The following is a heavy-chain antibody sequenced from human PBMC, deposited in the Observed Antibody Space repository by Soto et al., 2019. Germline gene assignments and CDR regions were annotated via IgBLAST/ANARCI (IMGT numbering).Heavy chain of an antibody. V-gene: IGHV3-33*01. CDR1: GFTFSSYG. CDR3: ARDLGLTGTTVEDY. CDR2: IWYDGSNK. D-gene: IGHD1-7*01. J-gene: IGHJ4*02. Sequence: PGGSLRLSCAASGFTFSSYGMHWVRQAPGKGLEWVAVIWYDGSNKYYADSVKGRFTISRDNSKNTLYLQMNSLRAEDTAVYYCARDLGLTGTTVEDYWGQGTLVTVSS.